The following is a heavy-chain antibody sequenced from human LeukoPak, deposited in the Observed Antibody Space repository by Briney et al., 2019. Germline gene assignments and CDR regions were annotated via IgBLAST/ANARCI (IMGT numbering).Heavy chain of an antibody. J-gene: IGHJ4*02. D-gene: IGHD3-16*02. CDR2: IYYSGST. CDR3: ARVPARGELSPLDY. Sequence: PSETLSLTCTVSGGSISSYYWSRIRQPPGKGLEWIGSIYYSGSTYYNPSLKSRVTISVDTSKNQFSLKLSSVTAADTAVYYCARVPARGELSPLDYWGQGTLVTVSS. V-gene: IGHV4-39*07. CDR1: GGSISSYY.